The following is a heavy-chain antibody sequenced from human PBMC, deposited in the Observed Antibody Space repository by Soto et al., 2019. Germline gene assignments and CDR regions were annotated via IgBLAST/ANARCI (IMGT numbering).Heavy chain of an antibody. V-gene: IGHV4-30-4*01. J-gene: IGHJ4*02. CDR1: GGSISSGDYY. CDR3: ATMGTPATGLYYFDY. Sequence: PSETLSLTCTVSGGSISSGDYYWSWIRQPPGKGLEWIGYIYYSGSTYYSLSLKSRVTISVDTSRNQFSLNLSFVTAADTAVYYCATMGTPATGLYYFDYWGQGTLVTVSS. D-gene: IGHD5-18*01. CDR2: IYYSGST.